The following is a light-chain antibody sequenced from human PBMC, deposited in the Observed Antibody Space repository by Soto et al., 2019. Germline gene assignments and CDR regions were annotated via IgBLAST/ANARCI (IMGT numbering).Light chain of an antibody. V-gene: IGKV2-30*01. CDR1: QSLVYSDGNTY. J-gene: IGKJ5*01. Sequence: DVVMTQSPLSLPVTLGQPASISCRSSQSLVYSDGNTYLNWFQQRPGQSPRRLIYKVSNRDSGVPDRFSGSGAGTDFTLKISRVEAEDVGVYYCMQATQFLRGYTFGQGTRLEIK. CDR3: MQATQFLRGYT. CDR2: KVS.